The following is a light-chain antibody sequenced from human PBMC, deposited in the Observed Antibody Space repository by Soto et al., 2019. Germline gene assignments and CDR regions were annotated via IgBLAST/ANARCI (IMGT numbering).Light chain of an antibody. Sequence: QSVLTQPPSVSGAPGQRVTISCTGSGSNIGAGYDVHWYQHRPGTAPKLLVFGDSHRPSGVPDRFSGSKSGTSASLAITGLQAEDEGDYYCQPYDSTLDAPYVFGTGTKLTVL. CDR2: GDS. J-gene: IGLJ1*01. CDR3: QPYDSTLDAPYV. CDR1: GSNIGAGYD. V-gene: IGLV1-40*01.